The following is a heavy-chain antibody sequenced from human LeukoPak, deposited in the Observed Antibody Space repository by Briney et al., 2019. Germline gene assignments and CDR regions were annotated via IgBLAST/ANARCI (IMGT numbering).Heavy chain of an antibody. Sequence: GGSLRLSCAASGFTFSSYWMSWVRQAPGKGLEWVANIKQDGSEKYYVDSVKGRFTISRDNAKNSLYLQMSSQRAEDTAVYYCARARYCTSTSCYYYYYYGMDVWGQGTTVTVSS. D-gene: IGHD2-2*01. V-gene: IGHV3-7*01. CDR3: ARARYCTSTSCYYYYYYGMDV. CDR1: GFTFSSYW. CDR2: IKQDGSEK. J-gene: IGHJ6*02.